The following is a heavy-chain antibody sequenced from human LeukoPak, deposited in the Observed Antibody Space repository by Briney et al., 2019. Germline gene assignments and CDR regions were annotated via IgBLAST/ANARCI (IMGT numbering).Heavy chain of an antibody. V-gene: IGHV3-48*01. CDR3: ARVGYCSSNNCYKAFDL. Sequence: GGSLRLSCAASGFTFGSHTMNWVRQAPGKGLEWVSYISSSSSPIYYADSVKGRFTISRDNAKKLLYLQMNNLRAEDTAVYYCARVGYCSSNNCYKAFDLWGRGTMVTVSS. CDR1: GFTFGSHT. CDR2: ISSSSSPI. J-gene: IGHJ3*01. D-gene: IGHD2-2*02.